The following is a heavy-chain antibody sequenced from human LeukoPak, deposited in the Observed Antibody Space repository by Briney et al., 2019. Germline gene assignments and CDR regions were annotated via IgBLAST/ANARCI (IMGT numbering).Heavy chain of an antibody. V-gene: IGHV1-46*01. D-gene: IGHD6-13*01. CDR2: INPSGGST. Sequence: ASVKVSCKASGYTFTSYYMHWVRQAPGQGREWMGIINPSGGSTSYAQKFQGRVTMNRDMSTSTVYMELSSLRSEDTAVYYCARAGVIAAAGAFDIWGQGTMVTVSS. CDR3: ARAGVIAAAGAFDI. J-gene: IGHJ3*02. CDR1: GYTFTSYY.